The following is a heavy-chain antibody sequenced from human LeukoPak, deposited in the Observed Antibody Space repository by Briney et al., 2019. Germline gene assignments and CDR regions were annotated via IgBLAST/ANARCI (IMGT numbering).Heavy chain of an antibody. CDR3: ARGPGSSTCSLLWFGECIDY. CDR1: GGSISSGSYY. V-gene: IGHV4-61*02. Sequence: PSETLSLTCTVSGGSISSGSYYWSWIRQPAGKGLEWIGRIYTSGSTNYNPSLKSRVTISVDTSKNQFSLKLSSVTAADTAVYYCARGPGSSTCSLLWFGECIDYWGQGTLVTVSS. D-gene: IGHD3-10*01. CDR2: IYTSGST. J-gene: IGHJ4*02.